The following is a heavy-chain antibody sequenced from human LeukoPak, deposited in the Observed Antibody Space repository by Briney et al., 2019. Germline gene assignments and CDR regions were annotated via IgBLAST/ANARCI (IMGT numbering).Heavy chain of an antibody. Sequence: PSETLSLTCTVSGGSISSSSYYWGWIRQPPGKGLEWIGSIYYSGSTYYNPSLKSRVTISVDTSKNQFSLKLSSVTAADTAVYYCARLRSGGHQLLWRAYYYYYYMDVWGQGTMVTVSS. D-gene: IGHD2-2*01. CDR3: ARLRSGGHQLLWRAYYYYYYMDV. V-gene: IGHV4-39*01. J-gene: IGHJ6*03. CDR2: IYYSGST. CDR1: GGSISSSSYY.